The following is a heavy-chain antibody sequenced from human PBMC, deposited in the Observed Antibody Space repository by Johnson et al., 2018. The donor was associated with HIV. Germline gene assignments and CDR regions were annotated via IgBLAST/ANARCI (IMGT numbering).Heavy chain of an antibody. CDR2: IKQDGSEK. Sequence: VQLVESGGGVVQPGRSLRLSCAASAFTFSSYWMSWVRQAPGKGLEWVANIKQDGSEKYYVDSVKGRITISRDNAKNSLYLQMNSLRVEDTALYYCVRDTGYCSGGRCDDAFDVWGQGTVVTVSS. CDR1: AFTFSSYW. D-gene: IGHD2-15*01. V-gene: IGHV3-7*03. J-gene: IGHJ3*01. CDR3: VRDTGYCSGGRCDDAFDV.